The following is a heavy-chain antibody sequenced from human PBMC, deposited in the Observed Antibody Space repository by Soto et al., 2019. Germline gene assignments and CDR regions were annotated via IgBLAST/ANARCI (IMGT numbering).Heavy chain of an antibody. Sequence: EVQLVESGGGLVQPGGSLRLSCAASGFTFSDYGVNWVRQAPGKGLEWISYISSGSDTIYYADSVKGRFTISRDDAKNSLFLQITSLRDEDTAVYYCARVSTTWEDDYWGQGTLVTVSS. J-gene: IGHJ4*02. CDR2: ISSGSDTI. CDR1: GFTFSDYG. CDR3: ARVSTTWEDDY. V-gene: IGHV3-48*02. D-gene: IGHD5-12*01.